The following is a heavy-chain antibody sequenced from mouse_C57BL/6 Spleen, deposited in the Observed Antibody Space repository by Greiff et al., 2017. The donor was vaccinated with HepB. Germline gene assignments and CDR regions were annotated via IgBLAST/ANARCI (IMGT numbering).Heavy chain of an antibody. CDR3: ARPVVARYFDV. V-gene: IGHV1-69*01. CDR1: GYTFTSYW. J-gene: IGHJ1*03. Sequence: QVHVKQPGAELVMPGASVKLSCKASGYTFTSYWMHWVKQRPGQGLEWIGEIDPSDSYTNYNQKFKGKSTLTVDKSSSTAYMQLSSLTSEDSAVYYCARPVVARYFDVWGTGTTVTVSS. D-gene: IGHD1-1*01. CDR2: IDPSDSYT.